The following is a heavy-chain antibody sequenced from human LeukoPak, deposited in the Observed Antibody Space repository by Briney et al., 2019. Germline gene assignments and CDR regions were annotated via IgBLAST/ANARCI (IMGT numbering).Heavy chain of an antibody. J-gene: IGHJ4*02. V-gene: IGHV3-74*01. CDR3: ARVVSITMVRGVRGKLDY. D-gene: IGHD3-10*01. Sequence: GGSLRLSCADSGFTFSSHWMHWVRQAPGKGLVWVSRIKYDASSTSYADSVKGRFTISRDNAKNTLYLQMNSLRAEDTAVYYCARVVSITMVRGVRGKLDYWGQGTLVTVSS. CDR2: IKYDASST. CDR1: GFTFSSHW.